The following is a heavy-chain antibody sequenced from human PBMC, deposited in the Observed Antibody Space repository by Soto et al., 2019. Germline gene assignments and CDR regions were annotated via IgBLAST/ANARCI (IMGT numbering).Heavy chain of an antibody. V-gene: IGHV4-39*01. Sequence: SETLSLTCTVSGGSFSSSTYYWGWIRQPPGKGLEWIGSFYYSGSTYYNPSLKSRVTISADTSKNQFSLKVTSVTAADTAVYYCARLGNEQQLVQGLGWFDPWGQGTLVTVSS. CDR3: ARLGNEQQLVQGLGWFDP. J-gene: IGHJ5*02. CDR2: FYYSGST. CDR1: GGSFSSSTYY. D-gene: IGHD6-13*01.